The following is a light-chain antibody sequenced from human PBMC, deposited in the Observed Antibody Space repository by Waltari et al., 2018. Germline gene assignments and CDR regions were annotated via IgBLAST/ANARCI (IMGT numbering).Light chain of an antibody. Sequence: QSALTQPRPVSGSPGQSVTISCTGISSDVGDYNFVSWYQQHPGKPPKLMIHDFSKRPSGVPDRFSGSKSGNTASLTISGLQAEDEAEYYCCSYVGSHTNWVFGGGTKLTVL. CDR2: DFS. CDR1: SSDVGDYNF. CDR3: CSYVGSHTNWV. J-gene: IGLJ3*02. V-gene: IGLV2-11*01.